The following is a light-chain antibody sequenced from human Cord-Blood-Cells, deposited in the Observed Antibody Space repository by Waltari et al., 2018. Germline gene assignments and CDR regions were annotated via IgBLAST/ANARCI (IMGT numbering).Light chain of an antibody. V-gene: IGKV4-1*01. CDR2: WAS. Sequence: DIVMTQSPDSLAVSLGERAPTNCKSRPSVLYNSNNKNYLAWYQQKPGQPPKLLIYWASTRESGVPDRFSGSGSGTDFTLTISSLQAEDVAVYYCQQYYSTPLTFGPGTKVDIK. J-gene: IGKJ3*01. CDR3: QQYYSTPLT. CDR1: PSVLYNSNNKNY.